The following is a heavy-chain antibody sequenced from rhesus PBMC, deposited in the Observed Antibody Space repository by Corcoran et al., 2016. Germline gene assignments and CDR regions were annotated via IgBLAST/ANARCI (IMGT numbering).Heavy chain of an antibody. D-gene: IGHD2-27*01. J-gene: IGHJ4*01. CDR3: AKAEYCSGIYCYDEYYFDY. CDR2: INSGGGST. Sequence: EVQLVESGGGLAKPGGSLRLSCAASGFTFSSYWMNWVRQTPGKGLEWISAINSGGGSTCYADSVKGHFTISRDNSKHTLSLQMNSLRAEDTAVYYCAKAEYCSGIYCYDEYYFDYWGQGVLVTVSS. CDR1: GFTFSSYW. V-gene: IGHV3S42*01.